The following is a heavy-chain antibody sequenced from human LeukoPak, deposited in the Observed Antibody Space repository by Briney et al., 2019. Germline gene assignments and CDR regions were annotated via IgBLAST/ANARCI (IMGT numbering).Heavy chain of an antibody. J-gene: IGHJ4*02. CDR2: IYPRDSDT. Sequence: GESLKISCTGSGYTFTNYWIGWVRQMPGKGLEWLGIIYPRDSDTRYNPSFQDQVTLSVDKSIRTAYLQWSSMKASDTAMYYCARHLGVVRGVVRYFDYWGQGTLVTVSS. D-gene: IGHD3-10*01. V-gene: IGHV5-51*01. CDR3: ARHLGVVRGVVRYFDY. CDR1: GYTFTNYW.